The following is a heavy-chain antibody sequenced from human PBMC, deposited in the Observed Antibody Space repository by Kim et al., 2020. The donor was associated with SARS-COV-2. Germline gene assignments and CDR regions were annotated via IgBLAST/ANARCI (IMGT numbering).Heavy chain of an antibody. J-gene: IGHJ5*02. V-gene: IGHV3-33*01. CDR3: GRGLGGNSNWFDP. D-gene: IGHD2-21*02. Sequence: YYGGSVKSRFTISRDNSKNTLYLELNSLRGEDTVVYFCGRGLGGNSNWFDPWGQGTLVTVS.